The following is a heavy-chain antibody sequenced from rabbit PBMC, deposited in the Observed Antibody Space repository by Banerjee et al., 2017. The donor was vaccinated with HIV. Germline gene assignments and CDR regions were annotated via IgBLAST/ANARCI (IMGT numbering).Heavy chain of an antibody. Sequence: QEQLVESGGGLVQPGGSLKLSCKASGFDFSSYGVSWVRQAPGKGLEWIGCIYGGSSGNTYYASWAKGRFTISITSSTTMTLQMTSLTAVDTATYFCARDIGLLYQLNLWGQGTLVTVS. J-gene: IGHJ4*01. D-gene: IGHD4-1*01. CDR2: IYGGSSGNT. CDR3: ARDIGLLYQLNL. V-gene: IGHV1S45*01. CDR1: GFDFSSYG.